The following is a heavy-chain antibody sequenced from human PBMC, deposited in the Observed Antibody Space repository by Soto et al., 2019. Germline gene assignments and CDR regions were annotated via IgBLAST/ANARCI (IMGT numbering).Heavy chain of an antibody. CDR3: AKGRGGSGSLTPRVDF. D-gene: IGHD3-10*01. V-gene: IGHV3-23*01. Sequence: EVQLLESGGGLVQPGGSLRLSCAASGFTFNNYAMTWVRQAPGKGLEWVAAISGGGGTTSYADSVKGRFTVSRDGSKNTLYLQMSSLRAEDPALYYCAKGRGGSGSLTPRVDFWGQGTLVTVSS. J-gene: IGHJ4*02. CDR2: ISGGGGTT. CDR1: GFTFNNYA.